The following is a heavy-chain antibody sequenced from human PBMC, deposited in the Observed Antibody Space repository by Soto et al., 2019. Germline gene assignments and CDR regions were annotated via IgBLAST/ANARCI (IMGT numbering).Heavy chain of an antibody. D-gene: IGHD4-17*01. CDR1: GGTFTSFA. J-gene: IGHJ6*02. CDR3: ARETTTVTRDYFYYGMDV. V-gene: IGHV1-69*01. Sequence: QVQLVQSGAEVKKPGSSVKVSCKASGGTFTSFAISWVRQAPGKGLERMGEIIPLFGTTNYAQKFQRRVTITADESTTTAYMELSSLRSEDSAVHYCARETTTVTRDYFYYGMDVWGQGTTVTVSS. CDR2: IIPLFGTT.